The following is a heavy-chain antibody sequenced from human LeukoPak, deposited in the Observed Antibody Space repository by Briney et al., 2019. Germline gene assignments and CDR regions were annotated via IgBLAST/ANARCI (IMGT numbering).Heavy chain of an antibody. CDR3: ARDPSDYYGSGSHDDY. J-gene: IGHJ4*02. CDR1: GYTFTSYG. V-gene: IGHV1-69*13. D-gene: IGHD3-10*01. CDR2: IIPIFGTA. Sequence: SVKVSCKASGYTFTSYGISWVRQAPGQGLEWMGGIIPIFGTANYAQKFQGRVTITADESTSTAYMELSSLRSEDTAVYYCARDPSDYYGSGSHDDYWGQGTLVTVSS.